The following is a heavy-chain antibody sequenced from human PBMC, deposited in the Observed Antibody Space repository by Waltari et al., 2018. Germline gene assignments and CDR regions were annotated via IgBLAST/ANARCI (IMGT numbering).Heavy chain of an antibody. Sequence: QVQLVESGGGVVQPGRSLRLSCAASGFTFSSYAMHWVRQAPGKGVEWVAVISYDGSNKYYADSVKGRFTISRDNSKNTLYLQMNSLRAEDTAVYYCARESIAAALDYWGQGTLVTVSS. CDR1: GFTFSSYA. D-gene: IGHD6-13*01. CDR3: ARESIAAALDY. V-gene: IGHV3-30*01. J-gene: IGHJ4*02. CDR2: ISYDGSNK.